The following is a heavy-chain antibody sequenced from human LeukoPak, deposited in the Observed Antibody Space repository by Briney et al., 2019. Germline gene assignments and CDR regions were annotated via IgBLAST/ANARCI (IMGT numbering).Heavy chain of an antibody. D-gene: IGHD2-15*01. Sequence: ASVKVSCEASGYTFTDYFMHWVRQAPGQGLEWVGWINPNSGVTNYAQKFQGRVTMTRDTSMSTAYMDLSRLRAGDTAVHYCVRGEYCGGSGCSIFFDYWGRETLVTVPS. CDR1: GYTFTDYF. V-gene: IGHV1-2*02. CDR2: INPNSGVT. CDR3: VRGEYCGGSGCSIFFDY. J-gene: IGHJ4*02.